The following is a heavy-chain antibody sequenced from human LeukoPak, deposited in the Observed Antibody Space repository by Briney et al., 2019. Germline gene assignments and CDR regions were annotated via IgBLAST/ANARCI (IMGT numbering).Heavy chain of an antibody. J-gene: IGHJ1*01. Sequence: GGSLRLSCAASGFGVTNNCMSWVRQAPGKGLEFVSLIYSVASTYYADSVKGRFTISRDDSKNTVFLQMNSLGPEDTAIYFCTRPHSRGREILNWGQGALVTVSS. V-gene: IGHV3-53*01. CDR2: IYSVAST. CDR3: TRPHSRGREILN. D-gene: IGHD3-10*01. CDR1: GFGVTNNC.